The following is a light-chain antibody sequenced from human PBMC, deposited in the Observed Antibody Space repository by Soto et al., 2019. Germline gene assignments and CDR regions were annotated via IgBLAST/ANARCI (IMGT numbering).Light chain of an antibody. Sequence: QSALTQPASVSGSPGQSITISCTGSSSDIASYNLVSWYQKEPGKAPKLVIYEAYKRPSGVSARFSGSKSGITASLTISGLQAEDEADYYCSSYAGSRTYVVFGGGTQLTVL. CDR3: SSYAGSRTYVV. J-gene: IGLJ2*01. V-gene: IGLV2-23*01. CDR2: EAY. CDR1: SSDIASYNL.